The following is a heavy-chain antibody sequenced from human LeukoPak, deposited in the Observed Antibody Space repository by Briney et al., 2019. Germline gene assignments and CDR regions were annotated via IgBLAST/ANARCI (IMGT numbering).Heavy chain of an antibody. CDR1: GFTFSSYS. CDR2: ISSSSSYI. J-gene: IGHJ2*01. Sequence: PGGSLRLSCAASGFTFSSYSMNWVRPAPGKGLEWVSSISSSSSYIYYADSVKGRFTISRDNAKNSLYLQMNSLRAEDTAVYYCARDQGLLRYFDLWGRGTLVTVSS. D-gene: IGHD2-15*01. V-gene: IGHV3-21*01. CDR3: ARDQGLLRYFDL.